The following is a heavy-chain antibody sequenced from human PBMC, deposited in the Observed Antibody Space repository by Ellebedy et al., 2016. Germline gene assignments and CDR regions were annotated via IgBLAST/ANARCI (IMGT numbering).Heavy chain of an antibody. V-gene: IGHV3-30-3*01. CDR1: GFTFSSYA. CDR3: ARDEAVAGHYYYYGMDV. J-gene: IGHJ6*02. CDR2: ISYDGSNK. D-gene: IGHD6-19*01. Sequence: GESLKISCAASGFTFSSYAMHWVRQAPGKGLEWVAVISYDGSNKYYADSVKGRFTISRDNSKNTLYLQMNSLRAEDTAVYYCARDEAVAGHYYYYGMDVWGQGTTVTVSS.